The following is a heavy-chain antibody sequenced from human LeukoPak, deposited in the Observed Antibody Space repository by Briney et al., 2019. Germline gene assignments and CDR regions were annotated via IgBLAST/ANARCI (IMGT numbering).Heavy chain of an antibody. D-gene: IGHD5-18*01. Sequence: ASVKVSCKASGYTFTDYYLHWVRQAPGQGLEWMGWINPNSGGTNYAQKFQGRVTMTRDTSISTAYMELSRLRSDDTAVYYCARDRMGYSYGPLNYYFDYWGQGTLVTVSS. CDR3: ARDRMGYSYGPLNYYFDY. CDR2: INPNSGGT. J-gene: IGHJ4*02. V-gene: IGHV1-2*02. CDR1: GYTFTDYY.